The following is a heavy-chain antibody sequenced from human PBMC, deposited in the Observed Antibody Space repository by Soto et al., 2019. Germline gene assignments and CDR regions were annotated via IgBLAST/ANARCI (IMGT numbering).Heavy chain of an antibody. CDR1: GFTFSNYG. CDR3: AKDWAPRYCGRSSCHPAGAY. V-gene: IGHV3-30*18. J-gene: IGHJ4*02. Sequence: QVQLVESGGGVVQPGRSLRLSCAGSGFTFSNYGLHWVRQAPGKGLEWVAVISYDGSHKYYADSVKGRFTISRDNSIIMLYLQMDSLRAEDTAVYYCAKDWAPRYCGRSSCHPAGAYWGQGTLVTVSS. CDR2: ISYDGSHK. D-gene: IGHD2-15*01.